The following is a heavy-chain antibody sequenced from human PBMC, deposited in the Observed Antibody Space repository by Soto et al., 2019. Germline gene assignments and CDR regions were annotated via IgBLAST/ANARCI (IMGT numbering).Heavy chain of an antibody. V-gene: IGHV3-21*06. J-gene: IGHJ4*02. CDR3: ARESEDLTSNFDY. CDR1: GFTFRNYA. CDR2: ISSTTNYI. Sequence: PGGSLRLSCAASGFTFRNYAMNWVRQAPGKGLEWVSSISSTTNYIYYGDSMKGRFTISRDNAKNSLYLEMNSLRAEDTAVYYCARESEDLTSNFDYWGQGTLVTVSS.